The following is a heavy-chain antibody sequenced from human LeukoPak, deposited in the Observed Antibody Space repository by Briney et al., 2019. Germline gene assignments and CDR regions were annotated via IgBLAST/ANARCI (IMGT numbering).Heavy chain of an antibody. CDR2: ISTDGGGT. CDR1: GFTFTTYA. J-gene: IGHJ4*02. Sequence: GGSLRLSCAAPGFTFTTYAMHWVRQAPGRGLEYVSAISTDGGGTYYANSVKGRFTISRDNSKNTLYLQMGSLRAEDMAVYYCARYSSGSCYDYWGQGTLVTVSS. D-gene: IGHD6-13*01. CDR3: ARYSSGSCYDY. V-gene: IGHV3-64*01.